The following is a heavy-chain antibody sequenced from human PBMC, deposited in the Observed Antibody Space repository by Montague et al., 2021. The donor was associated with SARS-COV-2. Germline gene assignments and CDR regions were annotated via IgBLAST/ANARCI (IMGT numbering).Heavy chain of an antibody. D-gene: IGHD5-12*01. CDR1: GYIFISHW. Sequence: QSGSEVKKPGESLRISCKVSGYIFISHWITWVRPMPGKGLEWMGXIDPSDSYTNYSPSFQGHVSISVDKSISTAYLQWSSLKASDTAMYYCARRGRPYSGYTTGYFDYWGQGTLVTVSS. V-gene: IGHV5-10-1*01. J-gene: IGHJ4*02. CDR2: IDPSDSYT. CDR3: ARRGRPYSGYTTGYFDY.